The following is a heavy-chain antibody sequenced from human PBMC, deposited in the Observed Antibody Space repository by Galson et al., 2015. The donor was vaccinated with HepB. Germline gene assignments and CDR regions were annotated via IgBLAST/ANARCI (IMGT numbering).Heavy chain of an antibody. D-gene: IGHD2-2*01. CDR2: IRTYNGNK. CDR1: GFTFSSYG. Sequence: SVRLSCTASGFTFSSYGIRWVRQAPGQGLEWMGWIRTYNGNKNYADNLKGRVTMTTDKSTNTAYLQLNSLRSDDTAVYYYARVVVPGAPDYDYYGMDVWGQGTTVTVSS. CDR3: ARVVVPGAPDYDYYGMDV. V-gene: IGHV1-18*04. J-gene: IGHJ6*02.